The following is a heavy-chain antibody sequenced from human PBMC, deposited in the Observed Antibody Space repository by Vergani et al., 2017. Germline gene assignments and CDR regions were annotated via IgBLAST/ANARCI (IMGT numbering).Heavy chain of an antibody. V-gene: IGHV4-30-4*01. CDR1: GGPISSGDDY. CDR2: IYYSGST. CDR3: ARRRGDYYYGSGNHMDV. Sequence: QVQLQESGPGLVKPSQTLSLTCTVFGGPISSGDDYWSWIRQPPGKGLEWIGYIYYSGSTYYNPSLKSRVSISVDTSKNQFSLKLSSVTAADTAVYYCARRRGDYYYGSGNHMDVWGKGTTVTVSS. J-gene: IGHJ6*03. D-gene: IGHD3-10*01.